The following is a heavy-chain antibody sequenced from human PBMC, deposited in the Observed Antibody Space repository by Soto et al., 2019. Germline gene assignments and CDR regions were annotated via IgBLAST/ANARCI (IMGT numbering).Heavy chain of an antibody. CDR2: IYHSGST. V-gene: IGHV4-4*02. J-gene: IGHJ5*02. CDR3: ASQDYGDYGWFDP. CDR1: GGSISSSKW. D-gene: IGHD4-17*01. Sequence: QVQLQESGPGLMKPSGTLSLTCAVSGGSISSSKWWSWVRQPPGKGLEWIGEIYHSGSTNYNPSLTSRVTISVDKSKNQFSRQLNSVTAADTAVYYCASQDYGDYGWFDPWGQGTLVTVSS.